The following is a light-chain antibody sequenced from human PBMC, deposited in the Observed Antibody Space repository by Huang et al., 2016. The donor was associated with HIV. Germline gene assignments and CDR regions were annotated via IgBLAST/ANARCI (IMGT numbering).Light chain of an antibody. CDR1: QGVGRN. Sequence: EIVMTQSPATLSVSPGERATLSCRASQGVGRNLAWYQQKPGQTPRRLMYSASTRATDVPARFSGSGSGTEFTLTISSLQSEDFAVYYCQQYNDWLYTFGQGTKLEIK. V-gene: IGKV3-15*01. CDR2: SAS. CDR3: QQYNDWLYT. J-gene: IGKJ2*01.